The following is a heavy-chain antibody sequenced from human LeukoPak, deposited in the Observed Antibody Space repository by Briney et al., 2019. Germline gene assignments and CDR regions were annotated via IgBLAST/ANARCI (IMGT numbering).Heavy chain of an antibody. CDR3: ARGLADCSSTSCYVDY. D-gene: IGHD2-2*01. Sequence: SETLSLTCAVYGGSFSGYYWSWIRQPPGKGLEWIGEINHSRSTNYNPSLKSRVTISVDTSKNQFSLKLSSVTAADTAVYYCARGLADCSSTSCYVDYWGQGTLVTVSS. V-gene: IGHV4-34*01. CDR1: GGSFSGYY. CDR2: INHSRST. J-gene: IGHJ4*02.